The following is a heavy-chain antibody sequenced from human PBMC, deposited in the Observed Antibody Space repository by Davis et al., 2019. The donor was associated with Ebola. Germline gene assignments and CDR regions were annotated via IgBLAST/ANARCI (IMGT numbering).Heavy chain of an antibody. CDR1: GFTFSSYS. Sequence: GESLKISCAASGFTFSSYSMNWVRQAPGKGLVWVSRINSDGSSTSYADSVKGRFTISRDNAKNTLYLQMNSLRDDDTAVYYCARGQFTSSFFDYWGQGALVTVSS. CDR2: INSDGSST. D-gene: IGHD2-15*01. CDR3: ARGQFTSSFFDY. V-gene: IGHV3-74*01. J-gene: IGHJ4*02.